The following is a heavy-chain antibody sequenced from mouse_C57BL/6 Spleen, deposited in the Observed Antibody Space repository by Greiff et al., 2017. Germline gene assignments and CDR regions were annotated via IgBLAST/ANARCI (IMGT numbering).Heavy chain of an antibody. CDR2: LDPNSGGT. D-gene: IGHD2-4*01. V-gene: IGHV1-72*01. CDR3: ARCDDDGYYYAMDY. Sequence: VQLQPPFASLLPPLASLPLSCPASGSTFTRSWMPWVNPRPGRVLEWIGRLDPNSGGTKYHEKFTRQATLPVDKPSSTAYMQLSSLTSEDSAVYYCARCDDDGYYYAMDYWGQGTSVTVSS. CDR1: GSTFTRSW. J-gene: IGHJ4*01.